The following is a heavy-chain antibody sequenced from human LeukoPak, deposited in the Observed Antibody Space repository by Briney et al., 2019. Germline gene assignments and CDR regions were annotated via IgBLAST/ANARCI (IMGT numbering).Heavy chain of an antibody. CDR1: GGSFSGYY. Sequence: SETLSLTCAVYGGSFSGYYWSWIRQPPGKGLEWIGEINHSGSTNYNPSLKSRVTISVDTSNNQFSLKVRSVTAADTAVYFCARARDGTRMTFDYWGQGTLVTVSS. CDR3: ARARDGTRMTFDY. D-gene: IGHD5-24*01. V-gene: IGHV4-34*01. J-gene: IGHJ4*02. CDR2: INHSGST.